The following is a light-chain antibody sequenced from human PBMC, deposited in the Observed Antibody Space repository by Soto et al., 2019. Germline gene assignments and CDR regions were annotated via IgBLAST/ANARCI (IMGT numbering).Light chain of an antibody. J-gene: IGKJ1*01. CDR2: KAS. V-gene: IGKV1-5*03. CDR3: QRYGSYSAA. Sequence: DIQMTQSPSTLSGSVGDRVTITCRASQTISSWLAWYQQKPGKAPKLLIYKASTLKSGAPSRFSGSGSGAAVTLTFSSMLVDDFSTYYCQRYGSYSAAFGQVTKV. CDR1: QTISSW.